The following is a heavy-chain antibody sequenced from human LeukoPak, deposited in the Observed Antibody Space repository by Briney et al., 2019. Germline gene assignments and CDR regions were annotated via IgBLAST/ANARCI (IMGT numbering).Heavy chain of an antibody. CDR1: GYTFTTYD. V-gene: IGHV1-8*01. CDR3: ATTQHDYGDYSSDY. Sequence: GASVKVSCKASGYTFTTYDINWVRQATGQGLEWMGWMNSNSGETVSAQRFQGRITMTRNISISTAYMELSSLRSEDTAVYFCATTQHDYGDYSSDYRGQGTLVTVSS. CDR2: MNSNSGET. D-gene: IGHD4-17*01. J-gene: IGHJ4*02.